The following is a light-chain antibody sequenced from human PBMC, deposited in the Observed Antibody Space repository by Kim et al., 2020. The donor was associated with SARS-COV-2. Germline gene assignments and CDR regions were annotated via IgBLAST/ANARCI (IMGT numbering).Light chain of an antibody. CDR3: QQSYRTPT. Sequence: DIQMTQSPSSLSASVGDRVTITCRASQSISSYLNWYQQKPGKAPKLLIYAASSLQSGVPSRFSCSGSGTDFTLTISSLQPEDFATYSCQQSYRTPTFGQGTKLEI. J-gene: IGKJ2*01. CDR2: AAS. CDR1: QSISSY. V-gene: IGKV1-39*01.